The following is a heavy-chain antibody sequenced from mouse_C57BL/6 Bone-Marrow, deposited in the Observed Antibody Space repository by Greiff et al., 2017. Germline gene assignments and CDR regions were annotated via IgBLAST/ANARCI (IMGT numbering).Heavy chain of an antibody. V-gene: IGHV1-5*01. CDR1: GYTFTSYW. CDR2: IYPGNSDT. Sequence: VQLQQSGTVLARPGASVKMSCKTSGYTFTSYWMHWVKQRPGQGLEWIGAIYPGNSDTSYNQKFKGKANLTAVTSASTAYMELSSLTNEDYAVYYCTGYYDRRGAMDYWGQGTSVTVSS. J-gene: IGHJ4*01. D-gene: IGHD2-4*01. CDR3: TGYYDRRGAMDY.